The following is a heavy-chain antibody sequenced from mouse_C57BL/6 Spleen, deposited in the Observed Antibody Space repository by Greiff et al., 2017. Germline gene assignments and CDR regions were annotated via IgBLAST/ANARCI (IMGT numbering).Heavy chain of an antibody. CDR3: ARPGNSNYEYFDV. CDR2: ISSGSSTI. J-gene: IGHJ1*03. Sequence: EVKLMESGGGLVKPGGSLKLSCAASGFTFSDYGMHWVRQAPETGLEWVAYISSGSSTIYYADTVKGRFTISRDNAKNTLFLQMTSLRSEDTAMYYCARPGNSNYEYFDVWGTGTTVTVSS. CDR1: GFTFSDYG. V-gene: IGHV5-17*01. D-gene: IGHD2-5*01.